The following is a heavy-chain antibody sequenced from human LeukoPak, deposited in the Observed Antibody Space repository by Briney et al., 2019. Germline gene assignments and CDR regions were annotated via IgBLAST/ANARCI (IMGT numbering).Heavy chain of an antibody. V-gene: IGHV1-69*04. CDR3: AHGDYGGYYYYYGMDV. D-gene: IGHD4-17*01. CDR2: ILPILGKA. CDR1: GGTVSGYA. J-gene: IGHJ6*02. Sequence: ASGRVSGTASGGTVSGYAICWWRGAPRQGLGCRGRILPILGKANYAKKLQGRVTITADQSTSTAYIELSSLRSEHTAVYYCAHGDYGGYYYYYGMDVWGQATTVSVSS.